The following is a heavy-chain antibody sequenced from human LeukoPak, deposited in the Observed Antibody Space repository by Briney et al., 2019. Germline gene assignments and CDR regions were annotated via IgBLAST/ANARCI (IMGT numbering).Heavy chain of an antibody. V-gene: IGHV1-69*13. CDR2: IIPIFGTA. J-gene: IGHJ4*02. Sequence: SVKVSCKASGGTFSSYAISWVRQAPGQGLEWMGGIIPIFGTANYAQKFQGRVTITADESTSTAYMELSSLRSEDTAVYYCASEGYCSGGSCCTSPFDYWGQGTLVTVSS. CDR3: ASEGYCSGGSCCTSPFDY. CDR1: GGTFSSYA. D-gene: IGHD2-15*01.